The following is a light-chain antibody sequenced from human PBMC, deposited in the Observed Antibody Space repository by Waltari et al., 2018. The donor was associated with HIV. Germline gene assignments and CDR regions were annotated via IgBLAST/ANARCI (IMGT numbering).Light chain of an antibody. V-gene: IGLV2-23*01. CDR2: AGS. CDR3: YSYAGSRTGYV. J-gene: IGLJ1*01. CDR1: SSDIGSYNL. Sequence: QSALTQPASVSGSPGQSITISCTGTSSDIGSYNLVSWYQQHPGKAPKLMIYAGSKRPSGVSNRVPGSKSGNTASLTISGLQAEDEADYYCYSYAGSRTGYVFGTGTKVTVL.